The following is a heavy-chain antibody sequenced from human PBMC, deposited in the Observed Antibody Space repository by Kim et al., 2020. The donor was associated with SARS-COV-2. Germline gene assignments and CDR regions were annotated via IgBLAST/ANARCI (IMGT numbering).Heavy chain of an antibody. CDR2: INTNTGNP. Sequence: ASVKVSCKASGYTFTSYAMNWVRQAPGQGLEWMGWINTNTGNPTYAQGFTGRFVFSLDTSVSTAYLQISSLKAEGTAVYYCARVYYYGSGAPLTDFDYWGQGTLVTVSS. D-gene: IGHD3-10*01. CDR3: ARVYYYGSGAPLTDFDY. V-gene: IGHV7-4-1*02. CDR1: GYTFTSYA. J-gene: IGHJ4*02.